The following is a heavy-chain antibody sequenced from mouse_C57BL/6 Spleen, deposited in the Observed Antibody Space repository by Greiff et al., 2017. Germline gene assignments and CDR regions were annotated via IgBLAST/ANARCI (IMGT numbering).Heavy chain of an antibody. CDR2: ISDGGSYT. Sequence: EVKVVESGGGLVKPGGSLKLSCAASGFTFSSYAMSWVRQTPEKRLEWVATISDGGSYTYYPDNVKGRFTISRDNAKNNLYLQMSQLKSEDTAMYYCARLRQGPYYAMDYWGQGTSVTVSS. J-gene: IGHJ4*01. CDR1: GFTFSSYA. CDR3: ARLRQGPYYAMDY. V-gene: IGHV5-4*03. D-gene: IGHD2-12*01.